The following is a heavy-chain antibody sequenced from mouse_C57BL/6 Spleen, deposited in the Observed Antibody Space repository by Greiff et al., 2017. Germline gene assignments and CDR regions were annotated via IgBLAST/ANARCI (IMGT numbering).Heavy chain of an antibody. CDR1: GYAFSSYW. V-gene: IGHV1-80*01. Sequence: QVQLQQSGAELVKPGASVKISCKASGYAFSSYWMNWVKQRPGKGLEWIGQIYPGDGDTNYNGKFKGKATLTADKASSTAYMQLSSLTSEDSAVYFCARSGNGDFFFDDWGQGTTLTVSS. J-gene: IGHJ2*01. CDR3: ARSGNGDFFFDD. CDR2: IYPGDGDT. D-gene: IGHD2-13*01.